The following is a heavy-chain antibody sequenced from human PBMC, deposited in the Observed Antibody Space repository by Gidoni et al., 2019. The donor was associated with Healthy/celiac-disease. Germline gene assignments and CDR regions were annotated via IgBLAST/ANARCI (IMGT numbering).Heavy chain of an antibody. CDR3: AKADCGGDCYDIDY. Sequence: EVQLVESGGGLVQPGRSLRLSCAASGFTFDDYAMHWVRQAPGKGLEWVSGISWNSGSIGYADSVKGRFTISRDNAKNSLYLQMNSLRAEDTALYYCAKADCGGDCYDIDYWGQGTLVTVSS. CDR1: GFTFDDYA. J-gene: IGHJ4*02. D-gene: IGHD2-21*01. CDR2: ISWNSGSI. V-gene: IGHV3-9*01.